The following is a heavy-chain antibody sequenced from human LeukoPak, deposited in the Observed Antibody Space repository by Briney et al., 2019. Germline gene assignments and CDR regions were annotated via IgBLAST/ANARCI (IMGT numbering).Heavy chain of an antibody. CDR1: GGSISSYY. CDR3: ARHAGDGYNPFDY. Sequence: SETLSLTCTVSGGSISSYYWSWIRQPPGKGLEWIGYIYTSGSTNYNPSLKSRVTISVDTSKNQFSLKLSSVTAADTAVYYCARHAGDGYNPFDYWGQGTLVTVSS. J-gene: IGHJ4*02. D-gene: IGHD5-24*01. CDR2: IYTSGST. V-gene: IGHV4-4*09.